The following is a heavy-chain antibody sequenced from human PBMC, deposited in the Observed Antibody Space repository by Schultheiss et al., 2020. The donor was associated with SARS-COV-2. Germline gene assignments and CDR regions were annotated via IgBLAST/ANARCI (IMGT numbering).Heavy chain of an antibody. J-gene: IGHJ5*02. V-gene: IGHV4-59*01. Sequence: SETLSLTCTVSGGSISSYYWSWIRQPPGKGLEWIGYIYHSGSTYYNPSLKSRVTISVDTSKNQFSLKLSSVTAADTAVYYCARDRKGDTGYNWFDPWGQGTLVTVSS. CDR2: IYHSGST. CDR1: GGSISSYY. CDR3: ARDRKGDTGYNWFDP. D-gene: IGHD5-18*01.